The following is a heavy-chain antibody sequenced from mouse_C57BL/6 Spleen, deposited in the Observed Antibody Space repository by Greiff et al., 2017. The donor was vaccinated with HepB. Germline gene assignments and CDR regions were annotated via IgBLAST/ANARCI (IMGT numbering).Heavy chain of an antibody. Sequence: LMESGPGLVKPSQSLSLTCSVTGYSITSGYYWNWIRQFPGNKLEWMGYISYDGSNNYNPSLKNRISITRDTSKNQFFLKLNSVTTEDTATYYCATGTAWFAYWGQGTLVTVSA. V-gene: IGHV3-6*01. D-gene: IGHD4-1*01. CDR1: GYSITSGYY. CDR2: ISYDGSN. J-gene: IGHJ3*01. CDR3: ATGTAWFAY.